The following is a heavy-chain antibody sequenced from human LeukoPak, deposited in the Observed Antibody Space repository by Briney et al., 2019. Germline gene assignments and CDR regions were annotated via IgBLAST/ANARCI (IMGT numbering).Heavy chain of an antibody. CDR3: AKNYVWGTNNYFDY. J-gene: IGHJ4*02. Sequence: GGSLRLSCAASGFTFSSYAMSWVRQAPGKGLEWVSDISGSGGSTYYADSVKGGFTISRDNSKNTLYLQMNSLRAEDTAVYYCAKNYVWGTNNYFDYWGQGTLVTVSS. CDR1: GFTFSSYA. D-gene: IGHD3-16*01. V-gene: IGHV3-23*01. CDR2: ISGSGGST.